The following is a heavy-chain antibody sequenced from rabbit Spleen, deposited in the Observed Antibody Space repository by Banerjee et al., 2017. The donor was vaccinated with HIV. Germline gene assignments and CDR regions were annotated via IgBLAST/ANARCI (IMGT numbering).Heavy chain of an antibody. Sequence: QEQLVESGGGLVQPEGSLTLTCTASGFSFSNNWICWVRQAPGKGLEWIACIDTNDGDTDYANWPKGRFTISKTSSTTVTLQMTSLTAADTATYFCARNYVNAFDPWGPGTLVTVS. CDR2: IDTNDGDT. CDR3: ARNYVNAFDP. D-gene: IGHD1-1*01. V-gene: IGHV1S45*01. J-gene: IGHJ2*01. CDR1: GFSFSNNW.